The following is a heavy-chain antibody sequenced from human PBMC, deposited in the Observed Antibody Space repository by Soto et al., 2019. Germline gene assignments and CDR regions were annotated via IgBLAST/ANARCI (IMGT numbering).Heavy chain of an antibody. CDR3: ARHADSSSSS. V-gene: IGHV3-74*01. Sequence: EVQLVESGGGLVQPGGSLRLSCAASGFSFSAYMMDWVRQAPGKGLVWVSRANKDGSVTTYADSVKGRFTISRDNAKNTLSLLLNSLRADDTAIYYCARHADSSSSSWGQGTLVPVSS. CDR1: GFSFSAYM. D-gene: IGHD6-6*01. CDR2: ANKDGSVT. J-gene: IGHJ5*02.